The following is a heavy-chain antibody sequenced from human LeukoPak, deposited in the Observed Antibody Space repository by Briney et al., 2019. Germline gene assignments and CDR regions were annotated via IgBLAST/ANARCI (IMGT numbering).Heavy chain of an antibody. CDR1: GYTFTGYY. J-gene: IGHJ6*01. Sequence: ASVKVSCKASGYTFTGYYMHWVRQAPGQGLDWMGWINPTSCSPNYAPNFQGTITMTRDTSINTAYMEPNMLKSDEHAVYYCGRKMDVWGKGATVTVCS. CDR2: INPTSCSP. CDR3: GRKMDV. V-gene: IGHV1-2*02.